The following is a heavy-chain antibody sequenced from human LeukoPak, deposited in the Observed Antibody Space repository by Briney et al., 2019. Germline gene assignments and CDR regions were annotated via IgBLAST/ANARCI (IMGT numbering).Heavy chain of an antibody. Sequence: GSLRLSCAASGFTFSSYWMSWVRQAPGKGLEWVANIKQDGSEKYYVDSVKGRFTISRDNAKNSLYLQMNSLRAEDTAVYYCARGGWTGIAAAGTPLDYWGQGTLVTVSS. CDR1: GFTFSSYW. D-gene: IGHD6-13*01. V-gene: IGHV3-7*01. CDR3: ARGGWTGIAAAGTPLDY. CDR2: IKQDGSEK. J-gene: IGHJ4*02.